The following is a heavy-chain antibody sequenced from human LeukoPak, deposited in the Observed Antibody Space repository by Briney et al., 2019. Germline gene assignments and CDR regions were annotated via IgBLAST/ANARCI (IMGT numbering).Heavy chain of an antibody. J-gene: IGHJ4*02. CDR3: AKDSLADIDY. Sequence: GGSLRLSCAASGVTFSDYAMSWVRQAPGKGLEWVAFIRHDGSIKNYADSVKGRSTISRDNSKNTLYLQMNSLRAEDTAVYYCAKDSLADIDYWGQGTLVTVSS. CDR2: IRHDGSIK. D-gene: IGHD3-16*01. V-gene: IGHV3-30*02. CDR1: GVTFSDYA.